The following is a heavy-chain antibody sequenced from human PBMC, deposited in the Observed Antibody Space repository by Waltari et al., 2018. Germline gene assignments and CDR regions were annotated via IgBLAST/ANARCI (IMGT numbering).Heavy chain of an antibody. CDR1: GFTFSSYA. CDR2: ISGSGGST. V-gene: IGHV3-23*01. CDR3: AKVLYRRGKWDAFDI. D-gene: IGHD2-8*01. Sequence: EVQLLESGGGLVQHGGSLRLSCAASGFTFSSYAMSWVRQAPGKGREWVSAISGSGGSTYYADSVKGRFTISRDNSKNTLYLQMNSLRAEDTAVYYCAKVLYRRGKWDAFDIWGQGTMVTVSS. J-gene: IGHJ3*02.